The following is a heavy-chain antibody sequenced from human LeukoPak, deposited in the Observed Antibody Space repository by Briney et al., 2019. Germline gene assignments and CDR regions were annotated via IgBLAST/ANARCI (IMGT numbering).Heavy chain of an antibody. J-gene: IGHJ4*02. CDR2: ISSSSSTI. CDR3: AKVSAASAVSLGY. V-gene: IGHV3-48*01. Sequence: GGSLRLSCAASGFTFSSYSMNWVRQAPGKGLEWVSYISSSSSTIYYADSVKGRFTISRDNSKNTLYLQMNSLRAEDTAVYYCAKVSAASAVSLGYWGQGTLVTVSS. CDR1: GFTFSSYS. D-gene: IGHD6-25*01.